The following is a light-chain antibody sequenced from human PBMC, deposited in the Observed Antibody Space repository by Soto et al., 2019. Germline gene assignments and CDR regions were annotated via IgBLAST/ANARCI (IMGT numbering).Light chain of an antibody. CDR3: QQSYSTPIT. V-gene: IGKV1-39*01. Sequence: DFQMTQSPSSLSASVGDRVTITCRASQNIKNYLNWYQQKPGKAPKLLIYASSSLQSGVPSRFSGSGSGADFILTISSLQSEDFASYYCQQSYSTPITFGQGTRLEI. J-gene: IGKJ5*01. CDR2: ASS. CDR1: QNIKNY.